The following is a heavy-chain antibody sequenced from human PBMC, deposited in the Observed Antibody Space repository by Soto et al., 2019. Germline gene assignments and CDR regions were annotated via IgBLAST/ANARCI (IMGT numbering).Heavy chain of an antibody. CDR2: ITGSGDTT. Sequence: EVQLLESGGGLVRPGGSLRLSCAASGFTFSSYAMSWVRQAPGKGLEWVSAITGSGDTTYYADSVKGRFTISRDNSKNSRYLLMNRLRAEDTAVYSCAKVKPLRVCTRTSCLGAFDIWGQGTMVTVS. D-gene: IGHD2-2*01. V-gene: IGHV3-23*01. J-gene: IGHJ3*02. CDR3: AKVKPLRVCTRTSCLGAFDI. CDR1: GFTFSSYA.